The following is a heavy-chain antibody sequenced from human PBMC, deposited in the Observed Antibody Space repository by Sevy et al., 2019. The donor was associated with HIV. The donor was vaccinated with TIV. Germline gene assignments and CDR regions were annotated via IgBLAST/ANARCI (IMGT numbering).Heavy chain of an antibody. V-gene: IGHV3-30*18. Sequence: GGSLRLSCAGSGFSFSTNGMHWVRQAPGKGLDWVAVISKNGDYKYYADSVKGRFTISRDNSKNTLFLQMNSLRTEDTALYSSAKDSGYSIRWYPRFDPWGQGTLVTVSS. CDR3: AKDSGYSIRWYPRFDP. J-gene: IGHJ5*02. CDR1: GFSFSTNG. CDR2: ISKNGDYK. D-gene: IGHD5-12*01.